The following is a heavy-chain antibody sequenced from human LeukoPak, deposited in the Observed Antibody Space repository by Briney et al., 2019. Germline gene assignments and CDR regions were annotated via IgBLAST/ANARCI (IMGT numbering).Heavy chain of an antibody. V-gene: IGHV1-69*05. CDR3: ARDFGSGSDY. J-gene: IGHJ4*02. Sequence: SVKVSCKASGGTFSSYAIDWVRQAPGQGLEWMGGIIPIFGTTNYAQKFQGRVTITRDTSASTAYMELSSLRSEDTAVYYCARDFGSGSDYWGQGTLVTVSS. CDR2: IIPIFGTT. D-gene: IGHD6-19*01. CDR1: GGTFSSYA.